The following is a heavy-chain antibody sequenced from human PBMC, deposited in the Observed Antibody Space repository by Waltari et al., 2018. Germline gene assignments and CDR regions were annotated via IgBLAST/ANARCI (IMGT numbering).Heavy chain of an antibody. D-gene: IGHD3-22*01. CDR3: ARDTQETYYYDSSGYYGGFDY. Sequence: QVQLVQSGAEVKKPGSSVKVSCKASGGTFSSYAISWVRPAPGQGLEWMGGIIPIFGTANYAQKFQGRVTITADESTSTAYMELSSLRSEDTAVYYCARDTQETYYYDSSGYYGGFDYWGQGTLVTVSS. V-gene: IGHV1-69*12. CDR1: GGTFSSYA. J-gene: IGHJ4*02. CDR2: IIPIFGTA.